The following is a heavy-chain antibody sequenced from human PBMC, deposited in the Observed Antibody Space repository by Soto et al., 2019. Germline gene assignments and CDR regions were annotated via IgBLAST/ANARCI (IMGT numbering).Heavy chain of an antibody. V-gene: IGHV3-23*01. CDR1: GLTFSRYA. J-gene: IGHJ4*02. Sequence: EVQVLESGGGLIQPGGSLRLSCAFSGLTFSRYAASWVRQAPGKGLEWVSGIDTSGHNTYYADFVKGRFTISRDNSNNTLFLHMNNLRAEDTAVHYCAKAVGQYLYFFNNWGQGILVTVSS. CDR2: IDTSGHNT. CDR3: AKAVGQYLYFFNN. D-gene: IGHD3-9*01.